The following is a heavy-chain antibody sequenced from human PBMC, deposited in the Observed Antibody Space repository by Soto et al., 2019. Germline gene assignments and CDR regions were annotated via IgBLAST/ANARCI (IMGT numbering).Heavy chain of an antibody. Sequence: QVQLVQSGAEVKKPGASVKVSCKASGYTFTSYYMHWVRQAPGQGLEWMGIINPSGGSTSYAQKFQGRVTMTRDTSTSTVYMELSSLRSEDTAVYYCVREAGGLLLHGGAFDIWGQGTMLTVSS. CDR1: GYTFTSYY. D-gene: IGHD3-22*01. V-gene: IGHV1-46*01. CDR3: VREAGGLLLHGGAFDI. J-gene: IGHJ3*02. CDR2: INPSGGST.